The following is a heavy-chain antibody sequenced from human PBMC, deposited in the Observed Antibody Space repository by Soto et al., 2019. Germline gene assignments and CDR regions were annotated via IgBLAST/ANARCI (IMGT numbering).Heavy chain of an antibody. D-gene: IGHD3-3*01. CDR3: ARGGGVGVAGSAAFDM. Sequence: QLHLVQSGAVVKKPGASVTVSCSASGYPVTAYYMHWVRQAPGRGLEWMGGINPATGAAKYTQTFPGRVTMTRDTSTSTVFMELGGLTSEDPAVFYCARGGGVGVAGSAAFDMWGQATLVTVSS. CDR2: INPATGAA. J-gene: IGHJ3*02. CDR1: GYPVTAYY. V-gene: IGHV1-2*02.